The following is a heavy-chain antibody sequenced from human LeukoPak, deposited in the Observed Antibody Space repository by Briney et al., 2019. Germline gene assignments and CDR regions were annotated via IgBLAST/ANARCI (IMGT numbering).Heavy chain of an antibody. J-gene: IGHJ4*02. V-gene: IGHV4-34*01. Sequence: SETLSLTCAVYGGSFSGYYWSWIRQPPGKGLEWIGEINHSGSTNYNPSLKSRVTISVDTSKNQFSLRLSSVTVADTAIYYCARGVYSSGYYYYFDSWGQGALVTVSS. CDR3: ARGVYSSGYYYYFDS. CDR1: GGSFSGYY. D-gene: IGHD3-22*01. CDR2: INHSGST.